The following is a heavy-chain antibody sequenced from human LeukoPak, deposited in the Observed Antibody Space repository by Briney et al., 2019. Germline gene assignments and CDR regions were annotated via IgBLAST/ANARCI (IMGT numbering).Heavy chain of an antibody. CDR1: GYTFIGHY. D-gene: IGHD3-22*01. CDR3: ARDPTYYYDSSGYYPGDAFDI. J-gene: IGHJ3*02. V-gene: IGHV1-2*02. Sequence: ASVKVSCKASGYTFIGHYMHWVRQAPGQGLEWMGWINSNSGGTKYAQKFQGSVIMTRDTSISTAYMELRSLRSDDTAVYYCARDPTYYYDSSGYYPGDAFDIWGQGTMVTVSS. CDR2: INSNSGGT.